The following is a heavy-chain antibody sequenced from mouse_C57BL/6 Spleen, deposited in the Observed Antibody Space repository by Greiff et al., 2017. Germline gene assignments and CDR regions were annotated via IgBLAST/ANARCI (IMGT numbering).Heavy chain of an antibody. D-gene: IGHD1-1*02. CDR1: GFTFTDYY. CDR2: IRNKANGYTT. CDR3: ARSSYYDGDMDY. Sequence: EVQLVESGGGLVQPGGSLSLSCAASGFTFTDYYMSWVRQPPGKALEWLGFIRNKANGYTTEYSASVKGRFTISRDNSQSILYLQRNALRAEDSATYYCARSSYYDGDMDYWGQGTSGTVSS. J-gene: IGHJ4*01. V-gene: IGHV7-3*01.